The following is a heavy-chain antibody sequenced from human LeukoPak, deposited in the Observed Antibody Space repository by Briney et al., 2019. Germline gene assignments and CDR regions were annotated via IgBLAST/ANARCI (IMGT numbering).Heavy chain of an antibody. V-gene: IGHV4-31*03. J-gene: IGHJ1*01. Sequence: PSETLSLTCTVSGGSISSGGFYWSWVRQHPGKGLEWIGYIFYSVSTYYNPSLKSRISISVDTSKNQFSLKLTSVTAADTAVYYCARVIRGSGSEYFQHWGQGALVTVSS. CDR1: GGSISSGGFY. D-gene: IGHD3-10*01. CDR2: IFYSVST. CDR3: ARVIRGSGSEYFQH.